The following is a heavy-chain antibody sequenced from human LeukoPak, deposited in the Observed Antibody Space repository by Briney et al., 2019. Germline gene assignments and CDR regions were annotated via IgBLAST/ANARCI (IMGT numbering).Heavy chain of an antibody. CDR1: GFTFSNAW. D-gene: IGHD3-22*01. CDR3: ATDFYDST. J-gene: IGHJ5*02. Sequence: PGGSLRLSCATSGFTFSNAWMNWVRQAPGKGLEWVGRIRSNSDGGTIDYAAPVKGRFTLSRDDSKATLYLQMNSLQTEDTAVYYCATDFYDSTWGQGTLVTVSS. V-gene: IGHV3-15*07. CDR2: IRSNSDGGTI.